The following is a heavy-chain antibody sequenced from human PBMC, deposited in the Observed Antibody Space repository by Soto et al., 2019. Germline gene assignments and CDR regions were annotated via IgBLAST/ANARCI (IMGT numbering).Heavy chain of an antibody. V-gene: IGHV3-23*01. CDR1: GFTFSNYA. CDR3: VRDQSVDGPTTLFDP. D-gene: IGHD6-19*01. Sequence: PGGSLRLSCAASGFTFSNYAMNWVRQAPGKGLEWVSGITGGGSSTNYADSVQGRFTVSRDNAKNTLYLQMDNLRAEDTAVYYCVRDQSVDGPTTLFDPWGQGVLVTVSS. J-gene: IGHJ5*02. CDR2: ITGGGSST.